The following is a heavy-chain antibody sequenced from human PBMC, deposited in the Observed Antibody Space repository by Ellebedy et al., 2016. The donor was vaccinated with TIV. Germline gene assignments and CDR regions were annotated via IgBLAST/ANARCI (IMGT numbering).Heavy chain of an antibody. V-gene: IGHV4-31*03. J-gene: IGHJ4*02. CDR2: IYNSGRT. CDR1: GGSISSGDYY. CDR3: ARWVAVAATYCDY. D-gene: IGHD6-19*01. Sequence: MPSETLSLTCTVSGGSISSGDYYWSWIRQHPGKGLEWIGYIYNSGRTYYNPSLKSRVTISIDTSKSQFSLRLGSVTAADTAVYYCARWVAVAATYCDYWGQGTLVTVSS.